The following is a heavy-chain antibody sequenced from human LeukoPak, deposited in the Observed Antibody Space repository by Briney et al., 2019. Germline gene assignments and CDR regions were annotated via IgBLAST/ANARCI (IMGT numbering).Heavy chain of an antibody. CDR3: ARHSTREEYSSSSIGFDP. D-gene: IGHD6-6*01. CDR2: VYYSGST. J-gene: IGHJ5*02. V-gene: IGHV4-59*08. CDR1: GGSISSYY. Sequence: SETLSLTCTVSGGSISSYYWSWIRQPPGKGLEWIGYVYYSGSTNYNPSLKSRVTISVDTSKNQLSLKLRSVTAADTAVYYCARHSTREEYSSSSIGFDPWGQGTLVTVSS.